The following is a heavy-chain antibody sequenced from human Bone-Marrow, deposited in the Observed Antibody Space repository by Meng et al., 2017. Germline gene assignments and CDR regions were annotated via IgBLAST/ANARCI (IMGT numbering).Heavy chain of an antibody. V-gene: IGHV1-2*06. CDR3: ARDEDISAAGKLFGDY. Sequence: VPLVESGAEVKKPGASVKVSCKASGYTFTGYYMHWVRQAPGQGLEWMGRINPKSGDTHHAQRFQGRVTMTGDTSISTAYMELSGLRSDDTAMYYCARDEDISAAGKLFGDYWGQGTLVTVSS. CDR1: GYTFTGYY. D-gene: IGHD6-13*01. J-gene: IGHJ4*02. CDR2: INPKSGDT.